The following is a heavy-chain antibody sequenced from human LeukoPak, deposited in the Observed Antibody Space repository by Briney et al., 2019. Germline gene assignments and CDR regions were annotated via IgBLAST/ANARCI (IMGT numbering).Heavy chain of an antibody. Sequence: GGSLRLSCAASGFIFSTYSMTWVRQAPGKGLEWVSSMSSGGTYIYYADSVRGRFTISRDNAKSSLYLQMNSLRAEDTAVYYCARGNYFGDYVGVGIYFDYWGQGNLVTVSS. J-gene: IGHJ4*02. CDR1: GFIFSTYS. V-gene: IGHV3-21*06. CDR3: ARGNYFGDYVGVGIYFDY. CDR2: MSSGGTYI. D-gene: IGHD4-17*01.